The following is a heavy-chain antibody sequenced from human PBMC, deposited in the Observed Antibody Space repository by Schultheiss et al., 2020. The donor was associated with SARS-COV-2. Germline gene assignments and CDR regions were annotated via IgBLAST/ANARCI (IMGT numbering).Heavy chain of an antibody. Sequence: GESLKISCAASGFTFSSYSMNWVRQAPGKGLEWVSYISSSSSTIYYADSVKGRFTISRDNSKNTLYLQMNSLRAEDTAVYYCAKGRKVGATTSGYFDYWGQGTLVTVSS. CDR2: ISSSSSTI. CDR1: GFTFSSYS. CDR3: AKGRKVGATTSGYFDY. J-gene: IGHJ4*02. D-gene: IGHD1-26*01. V-gene: IGHV3-48*01.